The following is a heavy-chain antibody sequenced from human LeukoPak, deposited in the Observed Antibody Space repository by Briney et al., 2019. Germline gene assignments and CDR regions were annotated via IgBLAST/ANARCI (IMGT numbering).Heavy chain of an antibody. Sequence: GGSLRLSCTVSGFTVSSNSMSWVRQAPGKGLEWVSFIYSDNTHYSDSVKGRFTVSRDNAKNSLYLQMNSLRAEDTAIYYCARGLHSRLYDSSVYYPYWGQGTLVTVSS. CDR3: ARGLHSRLYDSSVYYPY. CDR1: GFTVSSNS. V-gene: IGHV3-53*01. D-gene: IGHD3-22*01. CDR2: IYSDNT. J-gene: IGHJ4*02.